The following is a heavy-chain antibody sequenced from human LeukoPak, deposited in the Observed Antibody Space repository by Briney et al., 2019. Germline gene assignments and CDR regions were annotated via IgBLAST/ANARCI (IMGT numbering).Heavy chain of an antibody. J-gene: IGHJ3*01. CDR1: GGSVSSTSYY. CDR2: VYYSGSP. D-gene: IGHD3-22*01. V-gene: IGHV4-39*07. Sequence: SETLSLTCTVSGGSVSSTSYYWGWIRQPPGKGLEWIGSVYYSGSPYYNPSLKSRVTISVDTSVNQFSLKLSSVTAADTAVYYCARDYYDSSGPSDAFDLWGQGTMVTVSS. CDR3: ARDYYDSSGPSDAFDL.